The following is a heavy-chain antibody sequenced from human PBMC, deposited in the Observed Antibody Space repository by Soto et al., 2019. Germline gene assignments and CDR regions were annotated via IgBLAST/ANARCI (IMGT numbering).Heavy chain of an antibody. V-gene: IGHV4-30-2*01. D-gene: IGHD4-17*01. Sequence: QLQLQESGSGLVKPSQTLSLTCAVSGGSISSGGYSWSWIRQPPGKGLEWIGYIYHSGTTYYNQSLKSRVTISVDRSKNQFSLKLSSVTAPDTPVYYCARAHYGDYGYGMDVWGQGTTVTVSS. CDR3: ARAHYGDYGYGMDV. J-gene: IGHJ6*02. CDR1: GGSISSGGYS. CDR2: IYHSGTT.